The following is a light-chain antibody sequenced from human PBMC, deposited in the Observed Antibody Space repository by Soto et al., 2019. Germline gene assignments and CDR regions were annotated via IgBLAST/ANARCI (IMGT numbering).Light chain of an antibody. CDR1: QSISSW. V-gene: IGKV1-5*03. CDR3: LQYNGYRT. CDR2: KAS. Sequence: DIQMTQSPSTLSASVGDRVTITCRASQSISSWLAWYQQKPGKAPKLLIYKASTLESGVPSSFSGSGAGTEFTLTISSLQPDDFATYYCLQYNGYRTFGQGTKVEFK. J-gene: IGKJ1*01.